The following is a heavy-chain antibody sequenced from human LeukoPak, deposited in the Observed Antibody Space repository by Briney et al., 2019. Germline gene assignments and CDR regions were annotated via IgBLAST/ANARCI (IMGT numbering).Heavy chain of an antibody. D-gene: IGHD3-3*01. CDR1: GFTFSSTG. CDR3: ATEGEEWTNFDY. CDR2: ISPDRTKT. Sequence: GGSLRLSCVASGFTFSSTGLHWVRQAPGKGLEWVAMISPDRTKTFYTDSMKGRLTLSRDNSNNTLYLQMNRLRVEDTALYYCATEGEEWTNFDYWGQGTLVIVSS. J-gene: IGHJ4*02. V-gene: IGHV3-30*04.